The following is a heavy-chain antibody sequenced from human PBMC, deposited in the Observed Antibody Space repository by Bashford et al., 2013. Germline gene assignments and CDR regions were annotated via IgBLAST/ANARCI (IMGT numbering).Heavy chain of an antibody. D-gene: IGHD3-3*01. J-gene: IGHJ6*03. V-gene: IGHV1-69*13. Sequence: SVKVSCKASGGTFSSYAISWVRQAPGQGLEWMGGIIPIFGTANYAQKFQGRVTITADESTSTAYMELSSLRSEDTAVYYXARDLFPGYVFFGVGYSNYYYYXMDVWDKRDHGHRSP. CDR3: ARDLFPGYVFFGVGYSNYYYYXMDV. CDR2: IIPIFGTA. CDR1: GGTFSSYA.